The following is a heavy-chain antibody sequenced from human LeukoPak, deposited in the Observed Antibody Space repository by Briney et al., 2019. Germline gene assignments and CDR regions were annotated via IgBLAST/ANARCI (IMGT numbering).Heavy chain of an antibody. CDR1: GYTFTGYY. CDR3: ARERGYCSSSSCYTSDAFDI. Sequence: GASVKVSCKTSGYTFTGYYMHWARQAPGHGLEWMGWISPNTGGTKYAQRFQGRVTLTRDTSISTAYMELSRLRSDDTAVYYCARERGYCSSSSCYTSDAFDIWGQGTMVTVSS. J-gene: IGHJ3*02. V-gene: IGHV1-2*02. CDR2: ISPNTGGT. D-gene: IGHD2-2*02.